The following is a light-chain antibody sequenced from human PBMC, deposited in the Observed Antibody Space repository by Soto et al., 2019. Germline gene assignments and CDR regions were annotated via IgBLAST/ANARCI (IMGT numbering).Light chain of an antibody. CDR3: SSYTSSSTLRV. J-gene: IGLJ3*02. V-gene: IGLV2-14*01. CDR1: SSDVGGYNY. CDR2: GVS. Sequence: QSALTQPAPVSGSPGQSITISCTGTSSDVGGYNYVSWYQQHPGKAPKLMIYGVSNRPSGISNRFSGSKSGNTASLTISGLQAEDEADYYCSSYTSSSTLRVFGGGTKLTVL.